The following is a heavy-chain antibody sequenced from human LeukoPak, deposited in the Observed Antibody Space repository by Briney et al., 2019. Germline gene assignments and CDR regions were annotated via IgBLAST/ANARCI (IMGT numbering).Heavy chain of an antibody. D-gene: IGHD1-20*01. V-gene: IGHV3-48*03. CDR1: GFTFSSYE. CDR2: ISSSGSTI. Sequence: GGSPRLSCAASGFTFSSYEMNWVRQAPGKGLEWVSYISSSGSTIYYADSVKGRFTISRGNAKNSLYLQMNSLRAEDTAVYYCARDLTGFDYWGQGTLVTVSS. J-gene: IGHJ4*02. CDR3: ARDLTGFDY.